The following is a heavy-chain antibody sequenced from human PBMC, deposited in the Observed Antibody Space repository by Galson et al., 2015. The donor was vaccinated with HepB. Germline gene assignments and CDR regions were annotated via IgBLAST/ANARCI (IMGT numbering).Heavy chain of an antibody. CDR1: GLSVSSHH. CDR3: ARDKGYGSSSAFDS. Sequence: SLRLSCAPSGLSVSSHHMTWVRQAPGKGLEWVSILYSGDDTYYADSVKGRFTISRDNSKNTVYLQMNSLRAEDTAVYYCARDKGYGSSSAFDSWGQGTLVTVSS. V-gene: IGHV3-53*01. D-gene: IGHD6-6*01. J-gene: IGHJ4*02. CDR2: LYSGDDT.